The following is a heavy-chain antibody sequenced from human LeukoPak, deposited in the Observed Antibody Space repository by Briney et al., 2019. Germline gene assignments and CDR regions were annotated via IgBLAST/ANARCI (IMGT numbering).Heavy chain of an antibody. D-gene: IGHD3-10*01. CDR3: ARDSSPLRPEGLWGSRSTVVRGVRAFPPDY. J-gene: IGHJ4*02. V-gene: IGHV1-46*01. Sequence: ASVKVSCKASGYTFTSYYMHWVRQAPGQGLEWMGIINPSGGSTSYAQKFQGRVTMTRDTSTSTVYMELSSLRSEDTAVYYCARDSSPLRPEGLWGSRSTVVRGVRAFPPDYWGQGTLVTVSS. CDR2: INPSGGST. CDR1: GYTFTSYY.